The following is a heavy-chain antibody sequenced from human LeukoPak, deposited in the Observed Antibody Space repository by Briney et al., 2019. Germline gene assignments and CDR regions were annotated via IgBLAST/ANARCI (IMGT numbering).Heavy chain of an antibody. CDR2: MHYGGST. V-gene: IGHV4-39*02. D-gene: IGHD3-3*01. CDR1: GGSISSGSYY. CDR3: AREGEYDFWSGYPYRNWFDP. J-gene: IGHJ5*02. Sequence: SETLSLTCTVSGGSISSGSYYWDWIRQPPGKGLEWIGCMHYGGSTDYNPSLKSRATISADTSKNQFSLRLYSVTAADTAVYYCAREGEYDFWSGYPYRNWFDPWGQGTLVTVSS.